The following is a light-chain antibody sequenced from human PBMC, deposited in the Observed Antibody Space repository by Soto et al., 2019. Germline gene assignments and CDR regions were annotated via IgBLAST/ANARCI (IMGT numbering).Light chain of an antibody. J-gene: IGLJ1*01. V-gene: IGLV1-40*01. CDR3: QSFDYRLSASYV. CDR1: SSNIGGGYD. CDR2: DNT. Sequence: QSVLTQPPSVSGAPGRRVSISCTGSSSNIGGGYDVYWYQHLPGRAPKLLIYDNTNRPSGVPDRFSASKSGTSASLAITGLQTEDEADYYCQSFDYRLSASYVFGSGTKVTVL.